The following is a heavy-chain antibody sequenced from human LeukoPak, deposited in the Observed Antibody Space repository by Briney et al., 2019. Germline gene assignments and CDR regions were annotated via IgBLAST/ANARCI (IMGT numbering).Heavy chain of an antibody. CDR2: IYYSGST. D-gene: IGHD3-16*01. CDR1: GGSISIGGYY. J-gene: IGHJ3*02. V-gene: IGHV4-31*03. CDR3: ARDSRGYVAFDI. Sequence: SETLSLTCTVSGGSISIGGYYWSWIRQHPGKGLEWIGYIYYSGSTYYNPSLKSRVTISVDTSKNQFSLKLSSVTAADTAVYYCARDSRGYVAFDIWGQGTMVTVSS.